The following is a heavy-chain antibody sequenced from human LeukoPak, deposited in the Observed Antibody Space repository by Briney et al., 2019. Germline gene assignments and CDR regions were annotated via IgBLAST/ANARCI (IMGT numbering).Heavy chain of an antibody. CDR3: ARESGDRPGFPGR. CDR2: LYSDGKT. CDR1: GFTVSSNY. D-gene: IGHD1-14*01. J-gene: IGHJ4*02. V-gene: IGHV3-53*01. Sequence: PGGSLRLSCTASGFTVSSNYMTWVRQAPGKGLEWVSTLYSDGKTFYADSVGGRFTISRDDSRNTLSLQMNNLRVEDTAVYYCARESGDRPGFPGRWRQGTLVTVSS.